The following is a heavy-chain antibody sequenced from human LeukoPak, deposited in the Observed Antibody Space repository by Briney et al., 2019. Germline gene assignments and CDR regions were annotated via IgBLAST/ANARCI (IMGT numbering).Heavy chain of an antibody. J-gene: IGHJ5*02. CDR3: ARDEAGTGKHYNWFVP. Sequence: ASVKVSCKASGYTFTGYYMHWVRQAPGQGLEWMGWINPNSGGTNYAQKFQGRVTMTRDTSISTAYMELSRLRSDDTAVYYCARDEAGTGKHYNWFVPWGQGTLVTVSS. D-gene: IGHD6-19*01. CDR1: GYTFTGYY. V-gene: IGHV1-2*02. CDR2: INPNSGGT.